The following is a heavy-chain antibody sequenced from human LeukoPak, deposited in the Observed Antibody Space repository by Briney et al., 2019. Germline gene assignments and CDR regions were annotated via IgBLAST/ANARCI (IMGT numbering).Heavy chain of an antibody. Sequence: SETLSLTCTVSGGSLINNYWSWIRQPPGKGLEWIGYIYYSGSTNYNPSLKSRVTISVDTSKNQFSLKLSSVTAADTAVYYCARDGTGIYWGQGTLVTVSS. CDR2: IYYSGST. V-gene: IGHV4-59*12. CDR1: GGSLINNY. CDR3: ARDGTGIY. J-gene: IGHJ4*02. D-gene: IGHD3/OR15-3a*01.